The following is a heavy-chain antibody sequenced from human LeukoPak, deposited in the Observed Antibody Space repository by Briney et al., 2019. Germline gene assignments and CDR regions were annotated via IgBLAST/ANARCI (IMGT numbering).Heavy chain of an antibody. D-gene: IGHD6-13*01. CDR2: IIPIFGTA. V-gene: IGHV1-69*05. J-gene: IGHJ6*03. CDR3: ARSPSNLGYSSNWYDLPYYYYYMDV. CDR1: GGTFSSYA. Sequence: ASVKVSCKASGGTFSSYAISWVRQAPGQGLEWMGGIIPIFGTANYAQKFQGRVTITTDESTSTAYMELSSLRSEDTAVYYCARSPSNLGYSSNWYDLPYYYYYMDVWGKGTTVTVSS.